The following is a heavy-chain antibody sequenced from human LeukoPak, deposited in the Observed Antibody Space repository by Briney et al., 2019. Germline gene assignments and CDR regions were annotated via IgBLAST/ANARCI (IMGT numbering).Heavy chain of an antibody. Sequence: PSETLSLTCTVSGGSIRSYYWSWIRQPAGKGLEWIGRIYSSGNTNYNPALKSRVTMSVDTSKNQSSLKLSSVTAADTAVYYCARVAFELRYFGWLLDTKYYFDYWGQGTLVTVSS. J-gene: IGHJ4*02. V-gene: IGHV4-4*07. CDR1: GGSIRSYY. CDR2: IYSSGNT. D-gene: IGHD3-9*01. CDR3: ARVAFELRYFGWLLDTKYYFDY.